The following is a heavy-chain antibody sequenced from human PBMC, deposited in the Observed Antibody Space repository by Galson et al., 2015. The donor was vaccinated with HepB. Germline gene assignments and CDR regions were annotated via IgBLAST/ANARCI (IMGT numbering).Heavy chain of an antibody. D-gene: IGHD3-3*01. CDR2: ISGSGDRI. CDR1: GFTFSSYA. V-gene: IGHV3-23*01. CDR3: VKGFWSGPNPHYFDY. J-gene: IGHJ4*02. Sequence: SLRLSCAASGFTFSSYAMSWVRQAPGKGLEWVSSISGSGDRIFDADSMKGRFTISRDNSKNTLYLQMNSLRAEDTALYYCVKGFWSGPNPHYFDYWGRGTLVTVSS.